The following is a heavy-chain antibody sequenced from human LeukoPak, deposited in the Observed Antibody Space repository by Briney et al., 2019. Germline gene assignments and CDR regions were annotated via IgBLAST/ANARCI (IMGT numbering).Heavy chain of an antibody. CDR3: AAMATTLLGLFDY. J-gene: IGHJ4*02. V-gene: IGHV1-69*05. D-gene: IGHD5-24*01. CDR1: GGTFSSYA. CDR2: IIPIFGTA. Sequence: ASVKVSCKASGGTFSSYAISWVRQAPGQGLEWMGGIIPIFGTANYAQKLQGRVTITTDESTSTAYMELSSLRSEDTAVYYCAAMATTLLGLFDYWGQGTLVTVFS.